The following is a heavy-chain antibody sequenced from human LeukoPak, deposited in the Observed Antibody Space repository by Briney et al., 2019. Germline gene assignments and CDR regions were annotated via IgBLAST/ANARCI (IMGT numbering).Heavy chain of an antibody. V-gene: IGHV3-74*01. J-gene: IGHJ3*02. D-gene: IGHD2-8*01. CDR3: GRGGNGIDI. Sequence: GGSLRLSCAASGFTFSHYLMHWVRQAPGKGLVWVSRINSDESNTNSYADSVKGRFIISRDNAKNTLYLQMNSPRAEDTAVYFCGRGGNGIDIWGQGTTVIVSS. CDR1: GFTFSHYL. CDR2: INSDESNT.